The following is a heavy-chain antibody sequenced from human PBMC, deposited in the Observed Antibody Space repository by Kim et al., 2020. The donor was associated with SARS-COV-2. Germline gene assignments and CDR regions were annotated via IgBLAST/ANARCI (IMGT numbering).Heavy chain of an antibody. V-gene: IGHV4-31*03. CDR1: GGSISSGGYY. D-gene: IGHD3-22*01. J-gene: IGHJ3*01. Sequence: SETLSLTCTVSGGSISSGGYYWSWIRQHPGKGLEWIGYIYYSGSTYYNPSLKSRVTISVDTSKNQFSLKLSPVTAADTAVYYCARARITMIVVVNAFDVWGEGTTFTASS. CDR2: IYYSGST. CDR3: ARARITMIVVVNAFDV.